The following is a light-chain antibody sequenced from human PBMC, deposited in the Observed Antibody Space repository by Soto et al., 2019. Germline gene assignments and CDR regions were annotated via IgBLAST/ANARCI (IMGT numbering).Light chain of an antibody. CDR1: QSVKSSN. CDR2: GAY. CDR3: QHYGTSNA. Sequence: EIVLTQSPGTLSLSPGERATLSCRASQSVKSSNLVWYQQKLGQAPRLLIYGAYSRATGIPDRFSGSGSGTDFTLTISRLEPEDFAVYYCQHYGTSNAFGQGTKLEI. V-gene: IGKV3-20*01. J-gene: IGKJ2*01.